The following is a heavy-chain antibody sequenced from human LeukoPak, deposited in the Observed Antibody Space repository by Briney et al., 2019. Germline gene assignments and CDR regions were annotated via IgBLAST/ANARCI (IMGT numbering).Heavy chain of an antibody. J-gene: IGHJ4*02. Sequence: ASVKVSCKASGGTFSSYAISWVRQAPGQELEWMGRIIPILGIANYAQKFQGRVTITADKSTSTAYMELSSLRSDDTAVYYCARKSKTYSTMVDYWGQGTLVTVSS. D-gene: IGHD3-10*01. CDR1: GGTFSSYA. V-gene: IGHV1-69*04. CDR3: ARKSKTYSTMVDY. CDR2: IIPILGIA.